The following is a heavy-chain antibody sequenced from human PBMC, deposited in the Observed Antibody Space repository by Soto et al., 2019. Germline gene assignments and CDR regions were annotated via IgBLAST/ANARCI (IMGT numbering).Heavy chain of an antibody. CDR3: ARDLRDSGYDAFDY. J-gene: IGHJ4*02. CDR2: IYYSGST. Sequence: SETLSLTCTVSGVSISSGGYYWSWIRQHPGKGLEWIGYIYYSGSTYYNPSLKSRVTISVDTSKNQFSLKLSSVTAADTAVYYCARDLRDSGYDAFDYWGQGTLVTVSS. CDR1: GVSISSGGYY. V-gene: IGHV4-31*03. D-gene: IGHD5-12*01.